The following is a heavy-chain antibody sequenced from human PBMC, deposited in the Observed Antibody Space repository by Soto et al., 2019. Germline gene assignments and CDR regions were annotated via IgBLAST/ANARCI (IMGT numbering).Heavy chain of an antibody. CDR3: ARDIVVVITTPYYYYGMDV. V-gene: IGHV1-46*01. Sequence: ASVKVSCKASGYTFTSYYMHWVRQAPGQGLEWMGIINPSGGSTSYAQKFQGRVTMTRDTSTSTVYTELSSLRSEDTAVYYCARDIVVVITTPYYYYGMDVWGQGTTVTVSS. J-gene: IGHJ6*02. D-gene: IGHD3-22*01. CDR1: GYTFTSYY. CDR2: INPSGGST.